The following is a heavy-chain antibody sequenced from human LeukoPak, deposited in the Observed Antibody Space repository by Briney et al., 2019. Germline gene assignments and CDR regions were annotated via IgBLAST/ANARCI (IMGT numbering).Heavy chain of an antibody. Sequence: PSETLSLTCTVSGGSISSYSWSWIRQPPGKGLEWIGYIYYSGSTNYNPSLKSRVTISVDTSKNQFSLKLSSVTAADTAVYYCARAGGYSYGYMDVWGKGTTVTVSS. V-gene: IGHV4-59*01. CDR3: ARAGGYSYGYMDV. CDR2: IYYSGST. CDR1: GGSISSYS. D-gene: IGHD5-18*01. J-gene: IGHJ6*03.